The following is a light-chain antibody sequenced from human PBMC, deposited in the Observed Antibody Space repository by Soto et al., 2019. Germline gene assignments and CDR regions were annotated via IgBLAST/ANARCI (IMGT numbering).Light chain of an antibody. CDR2: EAT. Sequence: QSALTQPASVSGSPGQSISISCTGTSNDVGGYDLVSWYQHHPGKAPKLMIYEATKRPSGVSDRFSGSKSGNTASLTISALQAEDEADYSCCSFAGGATFVFGGGTQLTVL. CDR3: CSFAGGATFV. V-gene: IGLV2-23*02. J-gene: IGLJ7*01. CDR1: SNDVGGYDL.